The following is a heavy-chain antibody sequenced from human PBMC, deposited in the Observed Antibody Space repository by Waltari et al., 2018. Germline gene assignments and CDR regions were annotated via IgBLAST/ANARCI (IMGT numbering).Heavy chain of an antibody. CDR2: ISTYNGFT. V-gene: IGHV1-18*01. CDR1: GYTFDSYG. D-gene: IGHD2-15*01. Sequence: QVQLVQSGGEVKKPGASVKVSCKTSGYTFDSYGITWARQAPGRGLEYLGWISTYNGFTNYAQKFQGGVTMTADTSSTTVSMELRSLRSDDPAVYYCARLMRYCSGSTCYPGGWFDPWGQGTLVTVSS. J-gene: IGHJ5*02. CDR3: ARLMRYCSGSTCYPGGWFDP.